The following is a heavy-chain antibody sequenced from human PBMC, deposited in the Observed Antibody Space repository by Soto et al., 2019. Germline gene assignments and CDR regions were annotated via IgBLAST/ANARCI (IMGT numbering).Heavy chain of an antibody. CDR3: SKKGLGSLTTYCSGGDCHYALDI. Sequence: EVQLLESGGGLVQPGGSLRLSCAASGFTFSSYAMSWVRQAPGKGLEWVSTISGGGDGTYYADSVKGRFTISRDNSRNTVYLQMNSLRAEDTAVYFCSKKGLGSLTTYCSGGDCHYALDIWGQGTMVTVSS. D-gene: IGHD2-15*01. V-gene: IGHV3-23*01. CDR2: ISGGGDGT. CDR1: GFTFSSYA. J-gene: IGHJ3*02.